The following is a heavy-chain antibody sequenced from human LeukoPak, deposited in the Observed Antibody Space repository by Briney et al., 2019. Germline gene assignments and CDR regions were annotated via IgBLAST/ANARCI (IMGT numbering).Heavy chain of an antibody. CDR2: INPSGGST. Sequence: GASVKVSCKASGYTFTSYYIHWVRQAPGQGLEWMGIINPSGGSTSYAQKFQGRVTMTRDTSTSTVYMELSSLRSEDTAVYYCARDHSGGRGMDVWGQGTTVTVSS. CDR1: GYTFTSYY. J-gene: IGHJ6*02. V-gene: IGHV1-46*01. CDR3: ARDHSGGRGMDV. D-gene: IGHD3-10*01.